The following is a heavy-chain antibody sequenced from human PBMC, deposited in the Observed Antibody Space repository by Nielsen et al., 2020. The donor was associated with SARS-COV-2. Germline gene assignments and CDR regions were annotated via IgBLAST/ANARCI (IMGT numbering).Heavy chain of an antibody. CDR3: ARDWSRAFDV. V-gene: IGHV3-7*01. Sequence: GESLKISCAASGFTFSSLWMSWVRQVPGKGLEWVADIKPDGSEKFYVDSVKGRFTISRDNAKNSMSLQMNSLRVGDTAVYYCARDWSRAFDVWGQGTMVTVPS. CDR2: IKPDGSEK. J-gene: IGHJ3*01. CDR1: GFTFSSLW.